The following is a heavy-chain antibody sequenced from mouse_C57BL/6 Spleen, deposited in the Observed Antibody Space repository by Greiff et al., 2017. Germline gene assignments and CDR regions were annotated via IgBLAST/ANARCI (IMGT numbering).Heavy chain of an antibody. CDR1: GYSITSGYY. Sequence: EVKLQESGPGLVKPSQSLSLTCSVTGYSITSGYYWNWIRQFPGNKLEWMGYISYDGSNNYNPSFKNRISITRDTSKNQFFLKLNSVTTEDTATYYCARESNYFDYWGQGTTLTVSS. D-gene: IGHD5-1*01. CDR2: ISYDGSN. J-gene: IGHJ2*01. CDR3: ARESNYFDY. V-gene: IGHV3-6*01.